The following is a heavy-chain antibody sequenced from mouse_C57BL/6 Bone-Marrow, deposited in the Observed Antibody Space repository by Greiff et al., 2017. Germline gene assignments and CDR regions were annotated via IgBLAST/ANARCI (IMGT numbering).Heavy chain of an antibody. Sequence: QVQLQQPGAELVQPGASVKVSCKASGYTFTSYWMHWVKQRPGQGLEWIGRIHPSDSDTNYNQKFKGKATLTVDKSSSTAYMQLSSLTSEDSAVYYCAMGYYGSSYYAMDYWGQGTSGTVSA. CDR3: AMGYYGSSYYAMDY. CDR2: IHPSDSDT. D-gene: IGHD1-1*01. V-gene: IGHV1-74*01. CDR1: GYTFTSYW. J-gene: IGHJ4*01.